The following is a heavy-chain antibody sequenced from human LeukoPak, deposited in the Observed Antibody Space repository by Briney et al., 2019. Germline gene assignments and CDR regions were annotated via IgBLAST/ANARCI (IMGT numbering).Heavy chain of an antibody. J-gene: IGHJ5*01. CDR1: GFTFSDYY. Sequence: GWSLRLSCAASGFTFSDYYMSWIRQAPGKGLEWVSYISGSGSTVYYAASVRGRFTISRDNAKNSLFLQMNSLRAEDTAVYYCARDRGNSDPGDWFDSWGQGTLVTVSS. D-gene: IGHD4-23*01. CDR2: ISGSGSTV. CDR3: ARDRGNSDPGDWFDS. V-gene: IGHV3-11*01.